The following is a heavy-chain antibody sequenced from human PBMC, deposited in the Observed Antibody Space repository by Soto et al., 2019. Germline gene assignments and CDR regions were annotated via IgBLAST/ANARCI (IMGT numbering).Heavy chain of an antibody. CDR2: ISWNSGSI. D-gene: IGHD6-13*01. CDR3: ANTRDSSSWIDDFDI. Sequence: SLRLSCAASGFTFDDYAMHWVRQAPGKGLEWVSGISWNSGSIGYADSVKGRFTISRDNAKNSLYLQMNSLRAEDTALYYCANTRDSSSWIDDFDIWGQVPMVTVSS. J-gene: IGHJ3*02. V-gene: IGHV3-9*01. CDR1: GFTFDDYA.